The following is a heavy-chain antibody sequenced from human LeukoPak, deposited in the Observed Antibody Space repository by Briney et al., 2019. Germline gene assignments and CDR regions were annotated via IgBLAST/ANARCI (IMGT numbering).Heavy chain of an antibody. D-gene: IGHD2-2*01. V-gene: IGHV3-23*01. CDR3: AKDAYQLLGGVDY. CDR1: GFTFSTYA. CDR2: ISESGGSA. J-gene: IGHJ4*02. Sequence: PGGSLRLSCAASGFTFSTYAMSWVRQAPGKGLEWVSGISESGGSADYADSVKGRFTISRDNSKNTLYLQMNSLRAEDTAVYYCAKDAYQLLGGVDYWGQGTLVTVSS.